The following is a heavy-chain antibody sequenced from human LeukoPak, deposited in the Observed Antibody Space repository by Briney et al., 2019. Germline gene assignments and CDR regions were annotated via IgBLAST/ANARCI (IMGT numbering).Heavy chain of an antibody. Sequence: PGGSLRLSCAASGFTFSSYGMHWVRQAPGKGLEWVAVISYDGSNKYYADSVKGRFTISRDNSKNTLYLQMNSLRAEDTAVYYCAKDLTGYYPYYGMDVWGQGTTVTVSS. CDR1: GFTFSSYG. D-gene: IGHD3-9*01. CDR3: AKDLTGYYPYYGMDV. V-gene: IGHV3-30*18. CDR2: ISYDGSNK. J-gene: IGHJ6*02.